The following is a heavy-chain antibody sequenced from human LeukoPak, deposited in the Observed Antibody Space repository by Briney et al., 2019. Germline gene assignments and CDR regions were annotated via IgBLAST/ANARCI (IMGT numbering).Heavy chain of an antibody. CDR3: AKDRSGWYLNYFDY. D-gene: IGHD6-19*01. CDR2: IRYDGSNK. J-gene: IGHJ4*02. CDR1: GFTFSSYS. V-gene: IGHV3-30*02. Sequence: GGSLRLSCAASGFTFSSYSMHWVRQAPGKGLEWVAFIRYDGSNKYYADSVKGRFTISRDNSKNTLYLQMNSLRAEDTAVYYCAKDRSGWYLNYFDYWGQGTLVTVSS.